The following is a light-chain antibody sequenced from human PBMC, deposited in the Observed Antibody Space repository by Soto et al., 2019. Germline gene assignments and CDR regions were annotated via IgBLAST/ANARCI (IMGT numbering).Light chain of an antibody. Sequence: EIKMTQYQSYLSASVGDRVTITCRVSQSISSYLNWYQQQPGKAPKLLIYAASSLQSGVPSRFSGSGSGTDFTLTIISLQPEDCATYYCHQSYSTPPWTFGQGTKVDI. V-gene: IGKV1-39*01. J-gene: IGKJ1*01. CDR3: HQSYSTPPWT. CDR2: AAS. CDR1: QSISSY.